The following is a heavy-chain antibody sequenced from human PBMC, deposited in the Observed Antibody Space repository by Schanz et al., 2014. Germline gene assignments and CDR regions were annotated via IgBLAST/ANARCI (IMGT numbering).Heavy chain of an antibody. V-gene: IGHV4-59*01. CDR3: ARHVYRDYSGGSGTYYHAFAF. CDR2: VYYGGGADYNLGST. Sequence: QVQLQESGPGLVKPSETLSLTCTVSGGSISSYYWSWIRQPAGKGLEWIGSVYYGGGADYNLGSTDYNPPLKSRVAISADKSKSQFSLRLHSLTAADTAVYYCARHVYRDYSGGSGTYYHAFAFWSQGTLVTVSS. CDR1: GGSISSYY. D-gene: IGHD3-10*01. J-gene: IGHJ3*01.